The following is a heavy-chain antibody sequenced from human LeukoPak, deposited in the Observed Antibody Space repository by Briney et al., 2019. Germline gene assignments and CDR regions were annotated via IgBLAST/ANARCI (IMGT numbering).Heavy chain of an antibody. V-gene: IGHV4-39*07. D-gene: IGHD2-8*01. CDR2: IYYSGST. CDR3: ARGNGLPHYFDY. CDR1: GGSISSSSYY. J-gene: IGHJ4*02. Sequence: SETLYITCTVSGGSISSSSYYWGWIRQPPGKSLEWIGSIYYSGSTYYNPSLKSRVTISVDTSRNQFSLKLRSVTAADTAVYYCARGNGLPHYFDYWGQGTLVTVSS.